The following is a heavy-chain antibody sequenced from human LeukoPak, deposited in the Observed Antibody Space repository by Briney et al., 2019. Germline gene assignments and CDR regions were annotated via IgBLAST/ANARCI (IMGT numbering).Heavy chain of an antibody. CDR2: IYTIGST. D-gene: IGHD4-23*01. V-gene: IGHV4-61*02. J-gene: IGHJ5*02. CDR3: ARGRGGKGADWFDP. Sequence: SETLSLTCTVSGGSISSDSYYWSWIRQPAGKGLEWIGRIYTIGSTNYIPSLKSRVTISVDTSKNQLSLKLTSVTAADTAVYYCARGRGGKGADWFDPWGRGTLVTVSS. CDR1: GGSISSDSYY.